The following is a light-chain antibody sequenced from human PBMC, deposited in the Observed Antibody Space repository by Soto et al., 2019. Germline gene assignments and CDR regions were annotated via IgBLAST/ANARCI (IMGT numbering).Light chain of an antibody. CDR1: SSNIGAGFD. CDR3: QSYDGSLSAVV. Sequence: QSMLTQPPSVSGAPGQRVTISCTGSSSNIGAGFDVHWYQQLPGTAPKLLIYSNINRPSGVPDRFSGSKSGTSASLAITGLQAEDEADYYCQSYDGSLSAVVFGGGTKLTVL. J-gene: IGLJ2*01. V-gene: IGLV1-40*01. CDR2: SNI.